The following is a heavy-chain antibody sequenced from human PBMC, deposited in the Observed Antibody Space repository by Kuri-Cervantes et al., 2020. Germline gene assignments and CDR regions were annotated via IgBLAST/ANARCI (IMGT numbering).Heavy chain of an antibody. V-gene: IGHV3-48*04. J-gene: IGHJ4*02. CDR1: GFNFSSHG. CDR3: ARGYSSGSSY. CDR2: ISRTTGTI. Sequence: GGSLRLSCAASGFNFSSHGMHWVRQAPGRGLEWFSYISRTTGTIYYADSVKGRFTISRDNAKNTLFLQMNSLRAEDTALYYCARGYSSGSSYWGQGTLVTVSS. D-gene: IGHD6-19*01.